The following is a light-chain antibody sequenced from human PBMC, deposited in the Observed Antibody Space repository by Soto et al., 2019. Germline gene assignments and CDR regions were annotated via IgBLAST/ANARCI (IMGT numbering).Light chain of an antibody. V-gene: IGKV1-39*01. CDR2: GAS. J-gene: IGKJ2*01. CDR1: QTINTY. CDR3: QQTYSTPYV. Sequence: DIQLTQSPPSLSASVGDRVTITCRASQTINTYVNGYQQEAGKAPKLLIYGASSLQSGVASRFSGSGFGTEVTLTISSLQSEDFVIYHWQQTYSTPYVFGGGTKLDI.